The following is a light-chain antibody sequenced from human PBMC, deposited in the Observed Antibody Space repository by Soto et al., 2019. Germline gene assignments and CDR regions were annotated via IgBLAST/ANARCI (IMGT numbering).Light chain of an antibody. J-gene: IGKJ1*01. Sequence: DIVMTQSPLSLAVTPGEPASISCRSSQSLLHSNGYNYLDWYLQKPGQSPQLLIYLGSNRASGVPDRFSGSGSGTDFTLKISRVEAEDVGVYYCMQALQTWTFGQGTKVDIK. CDR3: MQALQTWT. CDR1: QSLLHSNGYNY. V-gene: IGKV2-28*01. CDR2: LGS.